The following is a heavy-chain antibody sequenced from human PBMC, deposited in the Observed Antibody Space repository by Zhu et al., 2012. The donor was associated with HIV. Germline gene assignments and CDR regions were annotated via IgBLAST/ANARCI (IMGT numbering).Heavy chain of an antibody. CDR1: GGSISRSNYY. J-gene: IGHJ4*02. Sequence: QVQLQESGPGLVKPSETLSLICTVSGGSISRSNYYWGWIRQPPGKGLEWIGSIYYSGSTFYNPSLKSRVTISMDTSKNQFSPKLTSATAADTAVYFCASRYCSTSTCLYDYWGQGTLVTVSS. V-gene: IGHV4-39*01. D-gene: IGHD2-2*01. CDR3: ASRYCSTSTCLYDY. CDR2: IYYSGST.